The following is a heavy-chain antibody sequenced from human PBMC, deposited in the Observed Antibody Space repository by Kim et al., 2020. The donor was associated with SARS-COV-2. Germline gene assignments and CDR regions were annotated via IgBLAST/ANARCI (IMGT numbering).Heavy chain of an antibody. V-gene: IGHV7-4-1*02. CDR1: GYTFTSYA. CDR3: ARAAFTWCYVGSRHYDWF. CDR2: INTNTGNT. D-gene: IGHD3-22*01. J-gene: IGHJ5*01. Sequence: ASVKVSCKASGYTFTSYAMNWVRQAPGQGLEWMGWINTNTGNTTYAQDFTGRVALSLDTSVSTAYLQISSLKAEDTAVYYCARAAFTWCYVGSRHYDWF.